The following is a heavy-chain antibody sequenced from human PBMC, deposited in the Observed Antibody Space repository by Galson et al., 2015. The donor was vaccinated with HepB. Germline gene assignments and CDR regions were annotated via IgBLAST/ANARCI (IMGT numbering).Heavy chain of an antibody. CDR2: ISSSSSTI. J-gene: IGHJ6*02. D-gene: IGHD3-3*01. CDR1: GFTFSSYS. CDR3: ARLFWSGWGYLGMDV. Sequence: SLRLSCAASGFTFSSYSMNWVRQAPGKGLEWVSYISSSSSTIYYADSVKGRFTISRDNAKNSLYLQMNSLRDEDTAVYYCARLFWSGWGYLGMDVWGQGTTVTVSS. V-gene: IGHV3-48*02.